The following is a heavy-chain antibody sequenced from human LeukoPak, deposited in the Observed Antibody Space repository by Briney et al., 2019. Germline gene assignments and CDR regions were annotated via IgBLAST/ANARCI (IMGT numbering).Heavy chain of an antibody. J-gene: IGHJ4*02. V-gene: IGHV3-7*01. CDR2: INQDGSEK. D-gene: IGHD3-10*01. CDR3: ARVAKYYYGSETYYFFEH. CDR1: GFTFTTYW. Sequence: GESLRLSCAASGFTFTTYWMTWVRQAPGKGLEWVANINQDGSEKYFVDSVKGRFTISRDNAKNSLYLQMNSLRVEDTAVYYCARVAKYYYGSETYYFFEHWGQGTPVTASS.